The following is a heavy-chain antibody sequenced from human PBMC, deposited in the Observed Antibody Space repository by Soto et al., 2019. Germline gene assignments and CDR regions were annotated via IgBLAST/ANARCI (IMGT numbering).Heavy chain of an antibody. V-gene: IGHV1-46*01. CDR2: INTSGGST. Sequence: QVPLVQSGAEVKKPGASVKVSCKASGYTFTSYYMHWVRQAPGQGLEWMGIINTSGGSTRYAQKFQGRVTMTRDTSTSTVYMELSSLRSEDTAVYYCAREDSIAAAGTVSDYWGQGTLVTVSS. J-gene: IGHJ4*02. CDR1: GYTFTSYY. CDR3: AREDSIAAAGTVSDY. D-gene: IGHD6-13*01.